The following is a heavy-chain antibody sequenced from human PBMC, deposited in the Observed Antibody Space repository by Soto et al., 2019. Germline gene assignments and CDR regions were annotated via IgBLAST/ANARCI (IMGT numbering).Heavy chain of an antibody. V-gene: IGHV3-30*03. J-gene: IGHJ4*02. CDR1: GFTFSSYG. Sequence: GGSLRLSCAASGFTFSSYGMHWVRQAPGKGLEWVAVISYDGSNKYYADSVKGRFTISRDNSKNTLYLQMNSMRAKDTAVYYCATSPPIAAAGTVDDYWGQGTLVTVSA. CDR2: ISYDGSNK. D-gene: IGHD6-13*01. CDR3: ATSPPIAAAGTVDDY.